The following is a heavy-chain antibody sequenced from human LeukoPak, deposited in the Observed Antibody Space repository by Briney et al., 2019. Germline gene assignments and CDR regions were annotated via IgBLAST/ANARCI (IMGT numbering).Heavy chain of an antibody. V-gene: IGHV3-11*04. Sequence: GGSLRLSCAASGFTFSDYYMSWIRQAPGKGLEWVSYISSSGSTIYYADSVKGRFTISRDDAKNTLNLQMNSLRAEDTAVYYCARDLGQYYDTSDNWFDPWGQGTLVTVSS. CDR2: ISSSGSTI. D-gene: IGHD3-22*01. J-gene: IGHJ5*02. CDR3: ARDLGQYYDTSDNWFDP. CDR1: GFTFSDYY.